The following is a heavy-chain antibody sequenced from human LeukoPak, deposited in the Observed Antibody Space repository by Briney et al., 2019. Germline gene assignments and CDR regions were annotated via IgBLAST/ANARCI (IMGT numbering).Heavy chain of an antibody. J-gene: IGHJ4*02. Sequence: GGSLRLSCAASGFTVSSNYMSWVRQAPGKGLEWVSVIYRDGDTDYADSVRGRFTISRDNSKNTLYLQMNSLRAEDTAVYYCARGRPGYGHYDYWGQGTLVTVSS. V-gene: IGHV3-53*01. D-gene: IGHD4-17*01. CDR3: ARGRPGYGHYDY. CDR1: GFTVSSNY. CDR2: IYRDGDT.